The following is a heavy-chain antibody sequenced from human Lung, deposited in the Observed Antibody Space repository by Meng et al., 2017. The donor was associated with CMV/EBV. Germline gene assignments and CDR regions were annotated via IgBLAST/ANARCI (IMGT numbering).Heavy chain of an antibody. CDR1: FTFSTYD. J-gene: IGHJ4*02. V-gene: IGHV3-23*01. CDR3: AKALTFHYDSSGYFDS. Sequence: FTFSTYDRSWVRKAPGKGLEWVAIVSGSGGSTYYADSVKGRFTISRDNSKNTLYLQMNSLRAEDTAVFYCAKALTFHYDSSGYFDSWGQGTLVTVSS. CDR2: VSGSGGST. D-gene: IGHD3-22*01.